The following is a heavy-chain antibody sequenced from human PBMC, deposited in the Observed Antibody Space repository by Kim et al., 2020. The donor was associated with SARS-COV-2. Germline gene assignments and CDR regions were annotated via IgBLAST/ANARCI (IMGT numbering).Heavy chain of an antibody. Sequence: GGSLRLSCAASGFTFSSYAMSWVRQAPGKGLEWVSGIGGSGGSTYYEDSVKGRFTISRDNSKNTLYLEMSSLRAEDTAVYYCARDSSGWYMGEGNYFDYWGQATLVTVSA. J-gene: IGHJ4*02. CDR2: IGGSGGST. D-gene: IGHD6-19*01. CDR1: GFTFSSYA. CDR3: ARDSSGWYMGEGNYFDY. V-gene: IGHV3-23*01.